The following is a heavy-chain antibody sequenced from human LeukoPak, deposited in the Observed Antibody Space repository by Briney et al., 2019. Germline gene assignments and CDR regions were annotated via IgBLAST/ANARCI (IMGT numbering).Heavy chain of an antibody. CDR1: GFIFTNFP. J-gene: IGHJ4*02. CDR2: MSTDGNTK. Sequence: GGSLRLSCAASGFIFTNFPLHWVRQTPDKRLECVAVMSTDGNTKYYADSVRGRFTVSRDNSKNTLYLQMNSLRAEDTAVYYCAKGAYCGGDCYGHWGQGTLVTVSS. CDR3: AKGAYCGGDCYGH. V-gene: IGHV3-30-3*01. D-gene: IGHD2-21*01.